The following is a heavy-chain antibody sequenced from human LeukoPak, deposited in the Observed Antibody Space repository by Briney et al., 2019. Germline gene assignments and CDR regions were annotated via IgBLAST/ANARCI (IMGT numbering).Heavy chain of an antibody. CDR3: ARGEHSVDS. Sequence: KPSETLSLTCTVSGGAIRSHYWSWIRQPAGKGLEWIGRIYSSGYTNDSPFLKSRITMSVDMSKNQFSLRLNSVTAADTAVYYCARGEHSVDSWGQGMLVTVSS. D-gene: IGHD1/OR15-1a*01. V-gene: IGHV4-4*07. J-gene: IGHJ4*02. CDR1: GGAIRSHY. CDR2: IYSSGYT.